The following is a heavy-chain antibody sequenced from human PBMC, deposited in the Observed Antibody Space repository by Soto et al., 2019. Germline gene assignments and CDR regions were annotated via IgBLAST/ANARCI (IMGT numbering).Heavy chain of an antibody. J-gene: IGHJ6*02. CDR1: GGTFSSYT. Sequence: ASVKVSCKASGGTFSSYTISWVRQAPGQGLEWMGWISAYNDNTNYAQKLQGRVTMTTDTSTSTAYMELRSLRSDDTAVYYCARDFYGMDVWGQGTTVTVSS. CDR3: ARDFYGMDV. CDR2: ISAYNDNT. V-gene: IGHV1-18*01.